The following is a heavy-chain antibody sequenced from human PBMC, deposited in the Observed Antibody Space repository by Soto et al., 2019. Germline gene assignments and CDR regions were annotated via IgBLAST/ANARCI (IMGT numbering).Heavy chain of an antibody. J-gene: IGHJ3*02. Sequence: QVQLVQSGAEVKKPGSSVKVSCKASGGTFSSYAISWVRQAPGQGLEWMGGIIPIFVTANYAQKFQGRVTITADESTSTAYMELSSLRSEDTAVYYCARDPTRYCSCGSCYWVGAFDIWGQGTMVTVSS. CDR1: GGTFSSYA. CDR2: IIPIFVTA. V-gene: IGHV1-69*01. D-gene: IGHD2-15*01. CDR3: ARDPTRYCSCGSCYWVGAFDI.